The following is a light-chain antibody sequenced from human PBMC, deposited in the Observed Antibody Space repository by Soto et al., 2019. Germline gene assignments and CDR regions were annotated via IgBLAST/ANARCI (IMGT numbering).Light chain of an antibody. J-gene: IGKJ2*01. CDR2: GGS. CDR1: QNLGSS. V-gene: IGKV3-15*01. Sequence: EVVMTQSPATLSASPGERVTLSCRASQNLGSSLAWYQQRPGQAPRLLLYGGSTRATGIPARFSGSGSGTEFTVTISSLQSEDFAFYYCQQYNYWPPYTFGQGTNLEFK. CDR3: QQYNYWPPYT.